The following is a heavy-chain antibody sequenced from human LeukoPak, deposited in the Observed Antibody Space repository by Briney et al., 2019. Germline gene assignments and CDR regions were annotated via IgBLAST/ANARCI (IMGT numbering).Heavy chain of an antibody. CDR1: GGSISSYY. CDR2: IYYSGST. Sequence: SETLSLTCTVSGGSISSYYWSWIRQPPGKGHEWIGSIYYSGSTNYNPSLKSRVTISVDTSKNQFSLKLSSVTAADTAVYYCARVYCSSTSCYRIFGWFDPWGQGTLVTVSS. D-gene: IGHD2-2*02. CDR3: ARVYCSSTSCYRIFGWFDP. J-gene: IGHJ5*02. V-gene: IGHV4-59*12.